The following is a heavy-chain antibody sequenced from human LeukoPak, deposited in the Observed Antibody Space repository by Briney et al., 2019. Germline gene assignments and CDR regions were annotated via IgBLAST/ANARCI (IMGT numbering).Heavy chain of an antibody. V-gene: IGHV1-46*01. D-gene: IGHD6-13*01. CDR3: AREYSSSWPGYYYGMDV. CDR1: GYTFTSYY. J-gene: IGHJ6*02. CDR2: INPSGGST. Sequence: ASVKVSCKASGYTFTSYYMHWVRQAPGQGLEWMGIINPSGGSTSYAQKFQGRVTMTRDTSTSTVYMELSSLRSEDTAVYYCAREYSSSWPGYYYGMDVWGQGTTVTASS.